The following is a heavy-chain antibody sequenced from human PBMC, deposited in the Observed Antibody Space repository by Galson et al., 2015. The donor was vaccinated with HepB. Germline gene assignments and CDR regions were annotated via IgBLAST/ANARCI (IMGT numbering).Heavy chain of an antibody. D-gene: IGHD3-22*01. V-gene: IGHV6-1*01. Sequence: CAISGDSVSGNSAAWNWIRQSPSRGLEWLGRTYYRSKWYYDYAVSVRSRITINPDISRNQFSLQLYSVTPEDTAVYYCARNVYYDTSGYYYKPGWVGPWGQGTLVTVSS. CDR2: TYYRSKWYY. CDR3: ARNVYYDTSGYYYKPGWVGP. J-gene: IGHJ5*02. CDR1: GDSVSGNSAA.